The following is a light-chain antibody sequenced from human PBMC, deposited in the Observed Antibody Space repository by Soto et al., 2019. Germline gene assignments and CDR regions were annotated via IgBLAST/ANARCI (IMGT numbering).Light chain of an antibody. V-gene: IGKV3-11*01. CDR3: QQPYT. Sequence: EIVLTQSPATLSLSPGERATLSCRASQRVSSYLAWYQQKPGQAPRLLIYDASNRATGIPARFSGSGSGTDFTLTISSLEPEDFAVYYCQQPYTFGQGTKLEIK. CDR1: QRVSSY. CDR2: DAS. J-gene: IGKJ2*01.